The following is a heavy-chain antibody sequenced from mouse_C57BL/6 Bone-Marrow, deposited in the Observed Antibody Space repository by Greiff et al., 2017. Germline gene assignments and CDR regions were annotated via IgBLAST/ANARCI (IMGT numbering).Heavy chain of an antibody. Sequence: VKLMESGAELARPGASVKLSCKASGYTFTSYGISWVKQRTGQGLEWIGEFYPRSGNMYYNEKFKGKATLTADKSSSTAYMELRSLTSEDSAVYFCARSYYGSSYYFDYWGQGTTLTVSS. CDR3: ARSYYGSSYYFDY. CDR1: GYTFTSYG. V-gene: IGHV1-81*01. D-gene: IGHD1-1*01. J-gene: IGHJ2*01. CDR2: FYPRSGNM.